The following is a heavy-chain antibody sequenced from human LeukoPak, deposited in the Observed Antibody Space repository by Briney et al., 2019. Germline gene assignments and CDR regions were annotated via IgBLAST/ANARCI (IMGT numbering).Heavy chain of an antibody. J-gene: IGHJ4*02. CDR2: MYLSGTT. CDR3: AGLEGRYATGLHTGFYYYIDY. D-gene: IGHD3-16*01. Sequence: SETLSLTCAVSGGSISSVNLWSWVRQPPGKGLEWIGEMYLSGTTTYNPSIKSRVTISVDKSKNQFSLRLSSVTAADTAVCYFAGLEGRYATGLHTGFYYYIDYWGQRTLVTVPS. V-gene: IGHV4-4*02. CDR1: GGSISSVNL.